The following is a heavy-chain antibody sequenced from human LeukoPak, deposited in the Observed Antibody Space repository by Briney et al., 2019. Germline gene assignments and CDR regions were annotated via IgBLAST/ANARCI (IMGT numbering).Heavy chain of an antibody. CDR3: AKYGSGSYYFDY. Sequence: GGSLRLSCAASGFTFSSYGMSWVRQAPGKGLEWVSAISGSGGSTYYADSVKGRFTISRDNSKNTLYLQMNSLRAEDTAVYYCAKYGSGSYYFDYWGQGTLVTVSS. CDR1: GFTFSSYG. J-gene: IGHJ4*02. V-gene: IGHV3-23*01. CDR2: ISGSGGST. D-gene: IGHD3-10*01.